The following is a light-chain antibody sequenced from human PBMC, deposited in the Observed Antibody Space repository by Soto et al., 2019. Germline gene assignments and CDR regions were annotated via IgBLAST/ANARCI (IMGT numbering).Light chain of an antibody. J-gene: IGKJ5*01. CDR3: QQRSNWPRIT. V-gene: IGKV3-11*01. Sequence: MNHFPATFSFPPGAATTLPRRGRHVIGDTLAWYQQRPGQAPRLLIHDASHRATGIPARFSGSGSGTDFTLTISSLEPEDAAVYYCQQRSNWPRITFGQGTRLEI. CDR2: DAS. CDR1: HVIGDT.